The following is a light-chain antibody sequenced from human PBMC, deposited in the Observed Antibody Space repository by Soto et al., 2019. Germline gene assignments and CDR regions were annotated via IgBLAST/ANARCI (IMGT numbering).Light chain of an antibody. J-gene: IGKJ4*01. V-gene: IGKV3-15*01. Sequence: EIVMTQSPATLSVSPGERATLSCRASQSIRSNLAWYQQKPGQAPRLLIYGASTRATGIPARFSGSGSGTEFTLTISSPQSEDFAVYYCQQYTDWPLFGGGTKVEIK. CDR1: QSIRSN. CDR3: QQYTDWPL. CDR2: GAS.